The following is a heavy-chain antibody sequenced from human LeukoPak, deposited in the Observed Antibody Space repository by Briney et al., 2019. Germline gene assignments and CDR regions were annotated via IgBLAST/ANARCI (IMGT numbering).Heavy chain of an antibody. CDR3: ARGSGRSTSPFDY. Sequence: NPGGSLRLSCAASGFTFSSCSMNWVRQAPGNGLEWVSSISSSSSYIYYADSVKGRFTISRDNAKNSLYLQMNSLRAEDTAVYYCARGSGRSTSPFDYWGQGTLVTVSS. V-gene: IGHV3-21*01. CDR2: ISSSSSYI. CDR1: GFTFSSCS. D-gene: IGHD2/OR15-2a*01. J-gene: IGHJ4*02.